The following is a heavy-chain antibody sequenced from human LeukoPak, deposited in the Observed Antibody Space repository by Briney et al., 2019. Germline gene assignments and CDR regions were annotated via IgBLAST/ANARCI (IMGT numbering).Heavy chain of an antibody. CDR2: IYHSGRT. J-gene: IGHJ4*02. CDR3: ARTGIGDYDLRSFDY. D-gene: IGHD4-17*01. V-gene: IGHV4-4*02. Sequence: KPSETLSLTCGVSGGSINSDHWWSWVRQSPGKGLEWIGEIYHSGRTNYSPSLKSRLTMSVDKSKNEVSLKLSSVTAADTAVYYCARTGIGDYDLRSFDYWGQGTLVTVSS. CDR1: GGSINSDHW.